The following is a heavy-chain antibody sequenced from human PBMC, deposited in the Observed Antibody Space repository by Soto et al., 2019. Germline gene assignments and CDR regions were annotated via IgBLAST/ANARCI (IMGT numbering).Heavy chain of an antibody. CDR3: ARGGTAGLYYFDY. V-gene: IGHV3-33*01. CDR1: GFTFSSYG. Sequence: QVQLVESGGGVVQPGRSLRLSCAASGFTFSSYGMHWVRQAPGKGLEWVAVIWYDGSNKYYADSVKGRFNISRDNSKNTQYLQMNILIAEDTDVYYCARGGTAGLYYFDYWGQGTLVTVSS. D-gene: IGHD2-21*02. J-gene: IGHJ4*02. CDR2: IWYDGSNK.